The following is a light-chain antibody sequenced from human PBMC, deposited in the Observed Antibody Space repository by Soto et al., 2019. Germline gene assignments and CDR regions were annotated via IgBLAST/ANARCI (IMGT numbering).Light chain of an antibody. CDR3: QQYSSYWT. CDR1: QSISNW. V-gene: IGKV1-5*03. J-gene: IGKJ1*01. Sequence: DIQMTQSPSTLSASVGDRVTITCRASQSISNWLAWYQQKPGKAPKLLIYETSALEGGVPSRFSGSGSGTEFTLTISSLQPNDFATYYCQQYSSYWTFGQGNTVGFK. CDR2: ETS.